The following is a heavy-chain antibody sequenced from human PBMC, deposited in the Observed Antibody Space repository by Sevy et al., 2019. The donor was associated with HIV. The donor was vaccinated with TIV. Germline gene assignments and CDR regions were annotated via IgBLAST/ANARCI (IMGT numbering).Heavy chain of an antibody. Sequence: GGSLRLSCAASGFTFSSYSINWVRQAPGKGLEWVSSITSGSTYIFYADSVKSRFTFSRDNAKNSLYLRMNSLRAEETAVYYCARDKTILERRYGMDVWGQDTTVTVSS. CDR1: GFTFSSYS. D-gene: IGHD1-1*01. CDR2: ITSGSTYI. V-gene: IGHV3-21*01. CDR3: ARDKTILERRYGMDV. J-gene: IGHJ6*02.